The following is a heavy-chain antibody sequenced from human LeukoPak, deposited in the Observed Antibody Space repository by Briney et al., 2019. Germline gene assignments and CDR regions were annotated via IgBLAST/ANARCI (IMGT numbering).Heavy chain of an antibody. CDR1: GFTFSSYS. Sequence: GSLRLSCAASGFTFSSYSMNWVRQAPGKGLEWVSYISSSSSTIYYADSVKGRFTNSRDNAKNSLYLQMNSLRAEDTAVYYCARSPNYDILTGYDYWGQGTLVTVSS. CDR2: ISSSSSTI. D-gene: IGHD3-9*01. CDR3: ARSPNYDILTGYDY. J-gene: IGHJ4*02. V-gene: IGHV3-48*04.